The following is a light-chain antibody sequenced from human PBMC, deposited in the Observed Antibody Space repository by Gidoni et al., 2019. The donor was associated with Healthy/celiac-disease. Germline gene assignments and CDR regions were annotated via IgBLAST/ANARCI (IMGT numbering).Light chain of an antibody. CDR3: QQYNSYLIT. Sequence: DIQMTQSPSTLSASVGDSVTTTCRTSQSISSWLAWYQQKPGKAPKLLIYDASSMESGIPSRFSGSGPGTEFTLTISRLEPDDFATYYCQQYNSYLITFGQGTRLEIK. CDR1: QSISSW. CDR2: DAS. J-gene: IGKJ5*01. V-gene: IGKV1-5*01.